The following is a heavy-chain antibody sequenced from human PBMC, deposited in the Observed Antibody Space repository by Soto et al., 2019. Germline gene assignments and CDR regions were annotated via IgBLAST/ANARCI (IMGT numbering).Heavy chain of an antibody. D-gene: IGHD4-17*01. Sequence: SVKVSCKASGGTFSSYTISLVRQAPGQGLEWMGRIIPILGIANYAQKFQGRVTITADKSTSTAYMELSSLRSEDTAVYYCARDRVNDYGDPDWYFDLWGRGTLVTVSS. V-gene: IGHV1-69*04. CDR2: IIPILGIA. CDR3: ARDRVNDYGDPDWYFDL. CDR1: GGTFSSYT. J-gene: IGHJ2*01.